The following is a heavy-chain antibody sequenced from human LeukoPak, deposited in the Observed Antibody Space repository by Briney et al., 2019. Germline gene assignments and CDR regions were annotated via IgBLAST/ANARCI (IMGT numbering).Heavy chain of an antibody. CDR3: ASWPGGWYGEDS. V-gene: IGHV3-30*14. D-gene: IGHD6-19*01. CDR2: ISYDGSNK. J-gene: IGHJ4*02. CDR1: GFTFSSYA. Sequence: QSGRSLRLSCAASGFTFSSYAMHWVRQAPGEGLEWVAVISYDGSNKYHADSVKGRFTISRDTSKNTLYLQMNSLRAEDTAVYYCASWPGGWYGEDSWGQGTLVTVSS.